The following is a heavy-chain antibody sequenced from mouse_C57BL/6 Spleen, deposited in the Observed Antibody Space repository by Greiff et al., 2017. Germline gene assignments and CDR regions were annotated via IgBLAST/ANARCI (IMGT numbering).Heavy chain of an antibody. J-gene: IGHJ4*01. CDR3: ARVGRNYYALDY. V-gene: IGHV1-55*01. Sequence: QVQLQQSGAELVKPGASVKMSCKASGYTFTSYWITWVKQRPGQGLEWIGEIYPGSGSTNYNEKFKSKATLTVDTSSSTAYMQLSSLTSEDSAVYYCARVGRNYYALDYWGQGTSVTVSS. CDR2: IYPGSGST. CDR1: GYTFTSYW.